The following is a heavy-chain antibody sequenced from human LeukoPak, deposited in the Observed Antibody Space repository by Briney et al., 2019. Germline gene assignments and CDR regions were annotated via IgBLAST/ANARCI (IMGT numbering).Heavy chain of an antibody. CDR1: GFTVSSNY. D-gene: IGHD2-21*02. Sequence: GGSLRLSCAASGFTVSSNYMSWVRQAPGKGLEWVSVIYSGGSTYYADSVKGRFTISRDDSKNTLYLQMNSLRAEDTAVYYCARDRTPRGDSPLYYWGQGTLVTVSS. V-gene: IGHV3-66*02. J-gene: IGHJ4*02. CDR3: ARDRTPRGDSPLYY. CDR2: IYSGGST.